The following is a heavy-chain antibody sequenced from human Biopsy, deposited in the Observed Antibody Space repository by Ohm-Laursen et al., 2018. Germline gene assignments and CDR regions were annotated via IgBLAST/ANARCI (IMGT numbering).Heavy chain of an antibody. V-gene: IGHV1-69*06. CDR1: GGTFSNYG. D-gene: IGHD3-9*01. CDR3: ATKLTGYFHH. CDR2: INPMFGTA. Sequence: GASVKVSCKSPGGTFSNYGVNWVRQAPGQGLEWMGGINPMFGTAKYAQRFQGRVTITADTSTSTATMELRSLRSDDTAVYYCATKLTGYFHHWGQGTLVIVSS. J-gene: IGHJ1*01.